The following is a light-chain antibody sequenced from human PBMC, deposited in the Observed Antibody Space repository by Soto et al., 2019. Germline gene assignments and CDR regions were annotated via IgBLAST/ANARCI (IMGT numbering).Light chain of an antibody. Sequence: EIVLTQSPATLSLSPGERATLSCRASQSVSSYLAWYKEKPGQAPRLLIYAASNRSTGIPDRYSGSGSGTDVTLTISSLEPEDFAVYYCQQRSNSPLTFGGGTKVEIK. J-gene: IGKJ4*01. V-gene: IGKV3-11*01. CDR1: QSVSSY. CDR3: QQRSNSPLT. CDR2: AAS.